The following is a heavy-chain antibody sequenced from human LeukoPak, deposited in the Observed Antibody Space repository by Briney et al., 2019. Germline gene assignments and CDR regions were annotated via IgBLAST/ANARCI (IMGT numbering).Heavy chain of an antibody. V-gene: IGHV3-23*01. CDR3: ARDGVDYYDSSGFPYFDY. J-gene: IGHJ4*02. Sequence: GGSLRLSCAASGFTFSNYAMSWVRQAPGKGLQWVSGISGGGAGIYYTDSVKGRFTISRDNSKNTLYLQMNSLRAEDTAVYFCARDGVDYYDSSGFPYFDYWGQGTLVTVSS. D-gene: IGHD3-22*01. CDR2: ISGGGAGI. CDR1: GFTFSNYA.